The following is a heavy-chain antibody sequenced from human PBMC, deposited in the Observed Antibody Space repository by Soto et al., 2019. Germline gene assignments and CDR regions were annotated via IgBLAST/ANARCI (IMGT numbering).Heavy chain of an antibody. D-gene: IGHD1-26*01. J-gene: IGHJ5*01. CDR3: VRLIGNSWLDF. Sequence: SQTLSLTCAISGDSVSSSSVTWNWIRQSPSRGLEWLGRTYYRSKWYNDYAESVKSRITINPDTSKNQFSLHLNSVTPEDTVVYYCVRLIGNSWLDFWGQGTLVTVXS. CDR1: GDSVSSSSVT. V-gene: IGHV6-1*01. CDR2: TYYRSKWYN.